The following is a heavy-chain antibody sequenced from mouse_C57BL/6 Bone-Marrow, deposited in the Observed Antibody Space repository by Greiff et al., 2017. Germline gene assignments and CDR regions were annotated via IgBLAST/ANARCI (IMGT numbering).Heavy chain of an antibody. D-gene: IGHD1-1*01. CDR1: GYSITSGYY. Sequence: EVQLVESGPGLVKPSQSLSLTCSVTGYSITSGYYWNWIRQFPGNKLEWMGYISYDGSNNYNPSLKNRISITRDTSKNQLFLKLNSVTTEDTATYYCARGYGSSYYLDYWGQGTTLTVSS. CDR3: ARGYGSSYYLDY. J-gene: IGHJ2*01. CDR2: ISYDGSN. V-gene: IGHV3-6*01.